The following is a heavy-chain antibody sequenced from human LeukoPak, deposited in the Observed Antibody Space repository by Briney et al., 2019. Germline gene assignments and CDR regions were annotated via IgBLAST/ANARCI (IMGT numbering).Heavy chain of an antibody. J-gene: IGHJ4*02. Sequence: PSETLSLTCAVYGGSFSGYYWSWIRQPAGKGLEWIGRIFASGSTNYNPSLKSRVTISLDTSKNQLSLKLRSVTAADTAVYYCARASYSYDISGWVPFDYWGQGTLVTVSS. CDR3: ARASYSYDISGWVPFDY. V-gene: IGHV4-59*10. CDR1: GGSFSGYY. D-gene: IGHD3-22*01. CDR2: IFASGST.